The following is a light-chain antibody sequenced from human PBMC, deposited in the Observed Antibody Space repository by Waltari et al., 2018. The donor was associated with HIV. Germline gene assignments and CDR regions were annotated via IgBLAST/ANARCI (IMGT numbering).Light chain of an antibody. CDR1: YGNIGTGF. CDR3: ATWDDSLNM. CDR2: RND. V-gene: IGLV1-47*01. J-gene: IGLJ3*02. Sequence: QSVLTQPPSVSALPGQTVTISCSGRYGNIGTGFVCWYQVLPGLAPKLLIYRNDPAPSGVPGRFSGSKSGASASLAITGLRSEDEGDYYCATWDDSLNMFGGGTRLTVL.